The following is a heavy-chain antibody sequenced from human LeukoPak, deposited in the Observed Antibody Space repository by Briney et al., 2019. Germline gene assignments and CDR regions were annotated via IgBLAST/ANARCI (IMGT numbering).Heavy chain of an antibody. V-gene: IGHV1-24*01. CDR2: FDPDLSEI. Sequence: ASVKVSCKVFEYTLNEMAMHWIRQSPGEGLEWMGGFDPDLSEIVYAQKFQGRVTMTEDTSTNTAYMELSRLRSDDTAVYYCARAPTVLVGYCSSSSCQADYWGQGTLVTVSS. CDR1: EYTLNEMA. CDR3: ARAPTVLVGYCSSSSCQADY. J-gene: IGHJ4*02. D-gene: IGHD2-2*01.